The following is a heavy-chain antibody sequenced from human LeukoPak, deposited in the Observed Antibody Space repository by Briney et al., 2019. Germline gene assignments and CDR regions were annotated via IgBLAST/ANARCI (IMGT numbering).Heavy chain of an antibody. CDR1: GFTFGSYA. Sequence: GGSLRLSCAASGFTFGSYAMHWVRQAPGKGLEWVAVIWYDGGNKYYADSVKGRFTISRDHSKNTLYLQMKSLRAEDTAVYYCARELEIAVAGTLGYWGQGTLVTVSS. CDR3: ARELEIAVAGTLGY. D-gene: IGHD6-19*01. J-gene: IGHJ4*02. CDR2: IWYDGGNK. V-gene: IGHV3-33*01.